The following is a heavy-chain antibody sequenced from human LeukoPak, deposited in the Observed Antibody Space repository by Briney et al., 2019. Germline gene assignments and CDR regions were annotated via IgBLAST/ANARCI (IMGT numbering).Heavy chain of an antibody. CDR1: GGSISSYY. V-gene: IGHV4-4*07. Sequence: SETLSLTCTVSGGSISSYYWSWIRQPAGKGLEWIGRIYTSGSTRYNPSLGSRVTISEDTSRNQFSLKLNSVTAADTAVYYCARGLSYWGQGTLVTVSS. CDR3: ARGLSY. CDR2: IYTSGST. J-gene: IGHJ4*02.